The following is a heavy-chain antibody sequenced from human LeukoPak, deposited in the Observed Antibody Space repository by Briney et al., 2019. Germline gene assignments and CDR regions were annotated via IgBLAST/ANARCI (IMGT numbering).Heavy chain of an antibody. D-gene: IGHD5-18*01. J-gene: IGHJ6*03. CDR3: ARVGYSYDPTPYYYYYMDV. Sequence: SETLSLICTVSGGSISSSGSYWGWIRQPPGKGLEWIGSINYGGNTHYNPSLKSRVTIPIDTSKNQFSLKLTSVAAADTAVYYCARVGYSYDPTPYYYYYMDVWGKGTTVTVSS. V-gene: IGHV4-39*07. CDR1: GGSISSSGSY. CDR2: INYGGNT.